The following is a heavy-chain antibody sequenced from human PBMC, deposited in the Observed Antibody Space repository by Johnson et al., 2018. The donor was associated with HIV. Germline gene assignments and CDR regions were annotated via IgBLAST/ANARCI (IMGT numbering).Heavy chain of an antibody. V-gene: IGHV3-7*02. CDR2: IKRDGSET. CDR1: GFNFTYYW. Sequence: MQLVESGGGLVQPGGSLRLSCAASGFNFTYYWMSWVRQAPGKGLEWVANIKRDGSETYYGDSVKGRFTISRDNAKNSLYLQMNGLRAEDKAVYYWARVKHAFDIWGQGTMVTVSA. J-gene: IGHJ3*02. CDR3: ARVKHAFDI.